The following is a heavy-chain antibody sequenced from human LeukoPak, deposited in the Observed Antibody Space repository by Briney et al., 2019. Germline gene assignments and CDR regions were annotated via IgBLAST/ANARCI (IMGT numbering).Heavy chain of an antibody. J-gene: IGHJ4*02. V-gene: IGHV4-59*08. Sequence: PSETLSLTCTVSGGSISGYYWSWIRQPSGKALQWIGYIHYGGNTDYNPSLKSRITISLDMSKNQFSLQLNSVTAADTAVYYCTRHDCTGGRCYADFDYWGQGTLVTVSS. CDR2: IHYGGNT. CDR3: TRHDCTGGRCYADFDY. CDR1: GGSISGYY. D-gene: IGHD2-15*01.